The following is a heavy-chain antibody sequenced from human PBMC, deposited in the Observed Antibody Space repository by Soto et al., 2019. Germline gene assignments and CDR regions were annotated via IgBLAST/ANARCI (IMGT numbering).Heavy chain of an antibody. J-gene: IGHJ6*02. CDR3: ARLCSGGYKSIYYYYYGMDV. Sequence: PGESLKISCNGSGYSFTSYWIGWVRQMPGKGLEWMGIIYPGDSDTRYSPSFQGQVTISADKSISTAYLQWSSLKASDTAMYYGARLCSGGYKSIYYYYYGMDVWGQGTTVTVSS. CDR1: GYSFTSYW. D-gene: IGHD6-25*01. V-gene: IGHV5-51*01. CDR2: IYPGDSDT.